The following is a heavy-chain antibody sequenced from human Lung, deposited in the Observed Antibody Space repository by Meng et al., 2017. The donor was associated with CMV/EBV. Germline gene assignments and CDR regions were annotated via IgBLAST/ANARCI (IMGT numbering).Heavy chain of an antibody. CDR2: INWNGDTI. D-gene: IGHD6-19*01. V-gene: IGHV3-20*01. CDR1: GFTFDDHG. J-gene: IGHJ1*01. Sequence: GGSXRLXXAASGFTFDDHGMTWVRQAPGKGLEWVSGINWNGDTIGYADSVKGRFTISRDNAKNSLYLQINKLRAEDTALYDCAVMGSAWFERSYVRNWGQGTXVTVSS. CDR3: AVMGSAWFERSYVRN.